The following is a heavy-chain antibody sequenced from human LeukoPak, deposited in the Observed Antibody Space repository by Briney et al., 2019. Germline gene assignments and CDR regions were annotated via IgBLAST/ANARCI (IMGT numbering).Heavy chain of an antibody. D-gene: IGHD1-26*01. CDR2: IYHSGST. V-gene: IGHV4-30-2*03. J-gene: IGHJ3*02. Sequence: PSQTLSLTCTVSGGSISSGGYYWSWIRQPPGKGLEWIGYIYHSGSTYYNPSLKSRVTISVHTPENHLSLKLTSVTATDTAVYYCARHLRFGSSALPRDVFDIWGRRTVVSVSS. CDR1: GGSISSGGYY. CDR3: ARHLRFGSSALPRDVFDI.